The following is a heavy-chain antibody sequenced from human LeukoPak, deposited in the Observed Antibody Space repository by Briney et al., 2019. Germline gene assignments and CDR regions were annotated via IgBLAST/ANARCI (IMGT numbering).Heavy chain of an antibody. Sequence: SETLSLTCAVSGGSISSSNWWSWVRQPPGKGLEWIGYIYYIGSTYYNPSLKSRVAISVDTSKNQFSLKLSSVTAADTAVYYCARPGNAFDIWGQGTMVTVSS. CDR3: ARPGNAFDI. D-gene: IGHD3-10*01. V-gene: IGHV4-4*02. CDR2: IYYIGST. CDR1: GGSISSSNW. J-gene: IGHJ3*02.